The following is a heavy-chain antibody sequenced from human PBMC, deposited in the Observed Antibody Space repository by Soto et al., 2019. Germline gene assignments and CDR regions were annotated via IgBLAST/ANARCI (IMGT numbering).Heavy chain of an antibody. CDR1: CDSISSGGYY. Sequence: QVQLQESGPGLVKPSQTLSLTCTVSCDSISSGGYYWSWIRQHPGQGLEWIGYSYYSGSTYYNPSLQRRVIISVDTSKNQFSLKLSSVTAADTAVYYCARGSTVAAILFDYWGQGTLVTVSS. V-gene: IGHV4-31*03. CDR2: SYYSGST. J-gene: IGHJ4*02. D-gene: IGHD2-15*01. CDR3: ARGSTVAAILFDY.